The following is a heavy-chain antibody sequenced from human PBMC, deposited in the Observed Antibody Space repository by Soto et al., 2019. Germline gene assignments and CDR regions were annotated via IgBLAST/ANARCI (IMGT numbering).Heavy chain of an antibody. V-gene: IGHV3-30*18. CDR3: AKDQASGQGSFDS. J-gene: IGHJ4*02. Sequence: LRLSCAASGFTFNIYVMHWVRQAPDKGLEWVALISYDGSNQYYADSVKGRFTISRDNSKNTLFLQMNSLRADDTAVYYCAKDQASGQGSFDSWGQGTLVTVSS. CDR1: GFTFNIYV. CDR2: ISYDGSNQ.